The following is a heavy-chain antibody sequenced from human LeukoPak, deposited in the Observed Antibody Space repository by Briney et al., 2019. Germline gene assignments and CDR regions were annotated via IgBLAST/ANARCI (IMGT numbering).Heavy chain of an antibody. Sequence: SVKVSCKASGGTFSSYAISWVRQAPGQGLEWMGGIIPIFGTASYAQKFQGRVTITADESTSTAYMELSSLRSEDTAVYYCAREAGVTMVRGVTSYGMDVWGKGTTVTVSS. J-gene: IGHJ6*04. V-gene: IGHV1-69*13. CDR3: AREAGVTMVRGVTSYGMDV. CDR2: IIPIFGTA. D-gene: IGHD3-10*01. CDR1: GGTFSSYA.